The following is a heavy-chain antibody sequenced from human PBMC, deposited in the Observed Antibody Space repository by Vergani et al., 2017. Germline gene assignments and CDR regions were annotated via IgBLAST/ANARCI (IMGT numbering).Heavy chain of an antibody. CDR2: TRYDGIVE. CDR1: GFSLSRFW. Sequence: VQLVESGGGLVQPGGSLRLSCAASGFSLSRFWMSWVRQAPGKGLEWVAFTRYDGIVEYYGDSVRGRFTISRDNSKNTLYLQMNRLRPEDTAVYYCATAGAAYCSGASCYDFFEYWGQGTLVTVAS. V-gene: IGHV3-30*02. D-gene: IGHD2-15*01. J-gene: IGHJ4*02. CDR3: ATAGAAYCSGASCYDFFEY.